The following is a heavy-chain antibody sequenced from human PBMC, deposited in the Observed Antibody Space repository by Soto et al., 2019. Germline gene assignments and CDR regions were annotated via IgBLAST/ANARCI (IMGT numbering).Heavy chain of an antibody. CDR3: ARGRYGDY. J-gene: IGHJ4*02. V-gene: IGHV1-18*01. Sequence: QVHLVQCGAEVKKPGASVKVSCKGSGYGCTTYGITWVRQAPGQGLEWMAWISAHNGNTDYAQNLQGRVTVTRDTSTSTAYMELRSLRSDDTALYYCARGRYGDYWGQGALVTVSS. CDR2: ISAHNGNT. CDR1: GYGCTTYG. D-gene: IGHD1-1*01.